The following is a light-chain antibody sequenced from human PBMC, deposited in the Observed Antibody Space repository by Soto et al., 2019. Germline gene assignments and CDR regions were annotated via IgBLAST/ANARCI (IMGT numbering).Light chain of an antibody. CDR2: DAS. Sequence: EIVLTQSPATLSLSPGERATLSCRASQSVSSYLAWYQQKPGQAPRLLIYDASNRATGIPARFSGSASGTDFTLTISSLEAEDFAVYYCQQRSNWPPLTFGGGTKVEIK. V-gene: IGKV3-11*01. CDR1: QSVSSY. J-gene: IGKJ4*01. CDR3: QQRSNWPPLT.